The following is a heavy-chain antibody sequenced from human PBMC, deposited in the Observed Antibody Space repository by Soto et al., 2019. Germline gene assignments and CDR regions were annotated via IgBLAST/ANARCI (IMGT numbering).Heavy chain of an antibody. V-gene: IGHV5-10-1*01. Sequence: PGESLKISCKGSGYSFTSYWISWVRQMPGKGLEWMGRIDPSDSYTNYSPSFQGHVTISADKSISTAYLQWSSLKALDTAMYYCARTGVPAAYYYYGMDVWGQGTTVTVSS. J-gene: IGHJ6*02. CDR3: ARTGVPAAYYYYGMDV. CDR1: GYSFTSYW. D-gene: IGHD2-2*01. CDR2: IDPSDSYT.